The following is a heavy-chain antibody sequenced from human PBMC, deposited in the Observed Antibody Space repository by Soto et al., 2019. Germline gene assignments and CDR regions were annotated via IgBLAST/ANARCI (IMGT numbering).Heavy chain of an antibody. Sequence: GGSLRLSCAASGFTFSDHYMDWVRQAPGKGLEWVGRTRNKANSYTTEYAASVKGRFTISRDDSKNSLYLQMNSLKTEDTAVYYCAREVGYSGYDYLEAEYYFDYWGQGTLVTVSS. J-gene: IGHJ4*02. V-gene: IGHV3-72*01. CDR3: AREVGYSGYDYLEAEYYFDY. CDR1: GFTFSDHY. D-gene: IGHD5-12*01. CDR2: TRNKANSYTT.